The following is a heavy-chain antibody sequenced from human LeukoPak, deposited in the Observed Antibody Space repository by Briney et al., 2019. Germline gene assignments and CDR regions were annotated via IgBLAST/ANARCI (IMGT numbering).Heavy chain of an antibody. CDR3: AKEIYFDSSGYDY. CDR1: GFTFSNFG. D-gene: IGHD3-22*01. V-gene: IGHV3-23*01. J-gene: IGHJ4*02. Sequence: PGGSLRLSCAASGFTFSNFGMSWVRQAPGKGLEWVSGICGSGGCTYYADSVKGRFTISRDNSKNTLYLQMTSLRAEDAAVYYCAKEIYFDSSGYDYWGQGALVTVSS. CDR2: ICGSGGCT.